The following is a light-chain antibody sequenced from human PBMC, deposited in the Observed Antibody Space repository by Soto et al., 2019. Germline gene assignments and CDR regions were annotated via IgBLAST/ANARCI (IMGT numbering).Light chain of an antibody. CDR3: QQYYSTWT. J-gene: IGKJ1*01. Sequence: DIVMTQSPDSLTVSLGERATINCKSSQSVLYSSSNKNYLAWYQQKPGQPPKLLIYWASTRESGVPDRFSGSGSGTDFTLTTNSLQAEDVAVYYCQQYYSTWTFGQGTKVEIK. V-gene: IGKV4-1*01. CDR1: QSVLYSSSNKNY. CDR2: WAS.